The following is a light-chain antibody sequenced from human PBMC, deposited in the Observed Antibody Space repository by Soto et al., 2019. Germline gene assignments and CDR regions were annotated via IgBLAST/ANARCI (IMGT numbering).Light chain of an antibody. Sequence: AIRMTQSPSSFSASTGDRVTITCRASQGISSYLAWYQQKPGKAPKLLIYAASTLQSGVPSRFSGSGSGTEFTLTISSLQPDDSATYYCQQYKSYPWTFGQGTKVDIK. CDR3: QQYKSYPWT. V-gene: IGKV1-8*01. CDR1: QGISSY. CDR2: AAS. J-gene: IGKJ1*01.